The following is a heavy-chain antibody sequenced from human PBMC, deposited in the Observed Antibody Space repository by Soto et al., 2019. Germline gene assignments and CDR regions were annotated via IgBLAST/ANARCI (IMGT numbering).Heavy chain of an antibody. J-gene: IGHJ6*02. Sequence: ESLKISCKGSGYSFTSYWISWVRQMPGKGLEWMGRIDPSDSYTNYSPSFQGHVTISADKSISTAYLQWSSLKASDTAVYYCARGLYDTASSGMDVCCQAAAVTVS. CDR1: GYSFTSYW. CDR2: IDPSDSYT. V-gene: IGHV5-10-1*01. D-gene: IGHD2-8*01. CDR3: ARGLYDTASSGMDV.